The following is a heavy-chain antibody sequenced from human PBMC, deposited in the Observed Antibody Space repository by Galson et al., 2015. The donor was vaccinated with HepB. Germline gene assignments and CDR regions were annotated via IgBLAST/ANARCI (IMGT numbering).Heavy chain of an antibody. D-gene: IGHD4-23*01. CDR3: ARSFGGRAFDY. V-gene: IGHV4-59*01. Sequence: ETLSLPCTVSGGSISSYYWRWIRQPPGKGLEWIGYIYYSGSTNYNPSLKSRVTISVDTSKNQFSLKLSSVTAADTAVYYCARSFGGRAFDYWGQGTLVTVSS. CDR2: IYYSGST. J-gene: IGHJ4*02. CDR1: GGSISSYY.